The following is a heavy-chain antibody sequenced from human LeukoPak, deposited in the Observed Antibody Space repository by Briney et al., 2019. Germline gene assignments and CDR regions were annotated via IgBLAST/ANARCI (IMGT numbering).Heavy chain of an antibody. J-gene: IGHJ3*02. D-gene: IGHD1-26*01. CDR2: IKPNSGGT. CDR3: ARPSGGSLRDGFDI. CDR1: GYTFTAYY. Sequence: ASVKVSCKASGYTFTAYYIHWVRQAPGQGLEWMGCIKPNSGGTNYAQKFQGRVTMTRDTSISTAYMELSSLRSDDTAVYYCARPSGGSLRDGFDIWGQGTMVTVSS. V-gene: IGHV1-2*02.